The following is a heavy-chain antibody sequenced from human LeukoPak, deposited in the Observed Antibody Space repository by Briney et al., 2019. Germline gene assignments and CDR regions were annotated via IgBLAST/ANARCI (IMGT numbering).Heavy chain of an antibody. CDR1: GFTFSDYY. Sequence: GGSLRLSRAASGFTFSDYYMSWIRQAPGKGLEWVSYISSSGSTIYYADSVKGRFTISRDNAKNSLYLQMNSLRAEDTAVYYCARRVIADRSAFDIWGQGTMVTVSS. CDR2: ISSSGSTI. J-gene: IGHJ3*02. V-gene: IGHV3-11*04. CDR3: ARRVIADRSAFDI. D-gene: IGHD2-21*01.